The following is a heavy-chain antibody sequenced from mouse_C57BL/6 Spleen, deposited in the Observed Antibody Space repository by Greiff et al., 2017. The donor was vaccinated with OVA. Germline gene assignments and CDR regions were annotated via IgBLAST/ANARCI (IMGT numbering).Heavy chain of an antibody. Sequence: QVQLKQPGAELVMPGASVKLSCKASGYTFTSYWMHWVKQRPGQGLEWIGEIDPSDSYTNYNQKFKGKSTLTVDKSSSTAYMQLSSLTSEDSAVYYCARDSNDYFDYWGQGTTPTVSS. CDR3: ARDSNDYFDY. D-gene: IGHD2-5*01. CDR2: IDPSDSYT. CDR1: GYTFTSYW. J-gene: IGHJ2*01. V-gene: IGHV1-69*01.